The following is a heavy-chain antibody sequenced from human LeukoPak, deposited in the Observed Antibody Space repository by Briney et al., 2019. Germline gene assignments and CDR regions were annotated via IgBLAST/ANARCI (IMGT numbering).Heavy chain of an antibody. Sequence: PSETLSLTCTVSGGSMSSFYWDWIRQPAGNGLQWIGRIYTSGVTNYNPSLKSRVTMSVDTSKNQFSLKLSSVTAADTAVYYCAREWTSGDGSGYPYYFDYWGPGTLVTVSS. CDR1: GGSMSSFY. V-gene: IGHV4-4*07. J-gene: IGHJ4*02. CDR3: AREWTSGDGSGYPYYFDY. CDR2: IYTSGVT. D-gene: IGHD3-22*01.